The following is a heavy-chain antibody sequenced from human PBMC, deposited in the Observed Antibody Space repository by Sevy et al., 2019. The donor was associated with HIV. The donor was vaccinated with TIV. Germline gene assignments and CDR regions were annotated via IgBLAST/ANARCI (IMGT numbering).Heavy chain of an antibody. CDR2: ISPNNGFT. D-gene: IGHD3-10*01. V-gene: IGHV1-2*02. CDR1: GYTFIDHY. Sequence: ASVKVSCKASGYTFIDHYIHWVRQAPGQGLEWMGWISPNNGFTKSAQKFQGRVTMTRDTSITTAYMELNNLKSDDTAVYYWGRGGGVVREYGVDYWGQGTLVTVSS. CDR3: GRGGGVVREYGVDY. J-gene: IGHJ4*02.